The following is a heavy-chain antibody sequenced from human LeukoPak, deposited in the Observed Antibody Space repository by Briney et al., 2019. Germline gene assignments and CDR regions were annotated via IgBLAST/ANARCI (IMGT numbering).Heavy chain of an antibody. Sequence: GGSLRLSCAASGFTFSNFWMHWVRQAPGKGLEWVSVIYSGGSTYYADSVKGRFSISRDKSKNTLYLQMNSLRAEDTAVYYCARQGSYFDYWGQGTLVTVSS. J-gene: IGHJ4*02. CDR2: IYSGGST. CDR1: GFTFSNFW. V-gene: IGHV3-66*04. CDR3: ARQGSYFDY.